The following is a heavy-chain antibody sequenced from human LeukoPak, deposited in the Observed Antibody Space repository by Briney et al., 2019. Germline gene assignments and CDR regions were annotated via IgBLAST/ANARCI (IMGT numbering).Heavy chain of an antibody. CDR1: SASISPCY. V-gene: IGHV4-59*01. D-gene: IGHD2-15*01. CDR2: VSYGGTT. J-gene: IGHJ3*02. CDR3: TRHCTGDNCYPQSDFFDI. Sequence: SETLSLTCTVSSASISPCYWGWVRQTPGQGLEWIGYVSYGGTTSYSPSLQSRVTIIDRSKNEFSLTLFSVAAAAVPHSHSTRHCTGDNCYPQSDFFDIWGQGTKVTVSS.